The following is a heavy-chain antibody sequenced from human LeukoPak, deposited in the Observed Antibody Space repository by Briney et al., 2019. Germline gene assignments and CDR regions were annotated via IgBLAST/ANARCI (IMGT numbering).Heavy chain of an antibody. J-gene: IGHJ4*02. V-gene: IGHV3-21*01. CDR2: ISSSSSYI. Sequence: GGSLRLSCAASGFTFSSYSMNWVRQAPGKGLEWVSSISSSSSYIYYADSVKGRFTISRDNAKNSLYLQMNSLRAEDTAVYYCARGGYDILTGYLGYFDYWGQGTLVTVSS. CDR3: ARGGYDILTGYLGYFDY. D-gene: IGHD3-9*01. CDR1: GFTFSSYS.